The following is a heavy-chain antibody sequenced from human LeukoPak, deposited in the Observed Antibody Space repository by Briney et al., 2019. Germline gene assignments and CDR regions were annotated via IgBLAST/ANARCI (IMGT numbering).Heavy chain of an antibody. CDR2: IFGSGGSA. CDR1: GFTFNSYA. D-gene: IGHD6-19*01. Sequence: PGGSLRLSCAASGFTFNSYAMYWVRQAPGKGLEWVSGIFGSGGSAHYADSVKGRFTIFRGNSKNTVYLQMNSLRAEDTAVYYCAKTTTGYSSGRYPGWPVDYWGQGTLVTVSS. CDR3: AKTTTGYSSGRYPGWPVDY. J-gene: IGHJ4*02. V-gene: IGHV3-23*01.